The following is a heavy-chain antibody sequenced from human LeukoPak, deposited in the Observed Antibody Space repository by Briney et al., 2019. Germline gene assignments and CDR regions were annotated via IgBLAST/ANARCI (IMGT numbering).Heavy chain of an antibody. V-gene: IGHV3-21*01. CDR1: GFTFSDYT. CDR3: ARDESGDNDAFDI. D-gene: IGHD2-21*01. Sequence: GGSLRLSCATSGFTFSDYTMNWVRLAPGKGLEWVSSISGSSNYIYYADSVKGRFTISRGNAKNSLYLQMNSLRVEDTAVYYCARDESGDNDAFDIWGQGTMVTVSS. J-gene: IGHJ3*02. CDR2: ISGSSNYI.